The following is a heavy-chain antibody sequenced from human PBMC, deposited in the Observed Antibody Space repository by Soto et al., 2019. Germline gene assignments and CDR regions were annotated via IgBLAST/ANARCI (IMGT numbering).Heavy chain of an antibody. V-gene: IGHV3-74*01. J-gene: IGHJ6*02. CDR3: ARVRFPYGMDV. Sequence: GGSLRLSCAASGFTFSSYWMHWVRQAPGKGLVWVSRINSDGSSTSYADSVKGRFTISRDNAKNTLYLQMNSLRAEDTAEYYCARVRFPYGMDVWGQGTTVTVSS. CDR1: GFTFSSYW. CDR2: INSDGSST. D-gene: IGHD3-3*01.